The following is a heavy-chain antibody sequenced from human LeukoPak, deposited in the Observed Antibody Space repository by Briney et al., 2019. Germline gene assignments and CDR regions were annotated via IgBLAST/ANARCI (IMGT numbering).Heavy chain of an antibody. CDR1: GGSINSYY. CDR3: ARDPRLYSSAWGAFDI. D-gene: IGHD6-19*01. J-gene: IGHJ3*02. CDR2: IYYSGST. Sequence: SETLSLTCTVAGGSINSYYWSWIRQSPWNGLDSLGYIYYSGSTYYNPSPKIRVTISVATSKNQFSLKLSSVTAADTAVYYCARDPRLYSSAWGAFDIWGQGTLVTVSS. V-gene: IGHV4-59*01.